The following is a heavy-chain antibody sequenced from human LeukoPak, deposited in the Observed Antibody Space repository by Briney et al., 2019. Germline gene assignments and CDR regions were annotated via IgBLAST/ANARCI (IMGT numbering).Heavy chain of an antibody. CDR2: IYHSGNT. J-gene: IGHJ6*03. CDR3: ARGGSGSSLYYYYMDV. CDR1: GYSISSGYY. Sequence: SETLSLTCTVSGYSISSGYYWVWIRQPPGKGLEWIGNIYHSGNTYYNPSLKSRVAMSVDTSKNQFSLKLSSVTAADTAVHYCARGGSGSSLYYYYMDVWGKGITVTVSS. D-gene: IGHD3-22*01. V-gene: IGHV4-38-2*02.